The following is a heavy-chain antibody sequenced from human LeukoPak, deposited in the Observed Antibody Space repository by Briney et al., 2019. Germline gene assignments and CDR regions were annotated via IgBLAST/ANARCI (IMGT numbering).Heavy chain of an antibody. V-gene: IGHV1-18*01. J-gene: IGHJ4*02. CDR2: ISAYNGNT. CDR3: ARDGPELLWFGELLYPDY. CDR1: GYTFTSYG. D-gene: IGHD3-10*01. Sequence: ASVKVSCKASGYTFTSYGISWVRQAPGQGLEWMGWISAYNGNTNYAQKLQGRVTMTTDTSTSTAYMELRSLRSDDTAVYYCARDGPELLWFGELLYPDYWGQGTLVTVSS.